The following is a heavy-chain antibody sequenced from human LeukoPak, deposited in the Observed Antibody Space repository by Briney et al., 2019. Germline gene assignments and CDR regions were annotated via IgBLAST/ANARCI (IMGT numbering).Heavy chain of an antibody. CDR3: ARLQRITMIVVVTEAFDI. Sequence: SETLSLTXAVYGGSFSGYYWSWIRQTPGKGLEWIGETNHSGTTNYNPSLKSRVTISVDTSKNQFSLKLSSVTAADTAVYYCARLQRITMIVVVTEAFDIWGQGTMVTVSS. J-gene: IGHJ3*02. CDR2: TNHSGTT. D-gene: IGHD3-22*01. V-gene: IGHV4-34*01. CDR1: GGSFSGYY.